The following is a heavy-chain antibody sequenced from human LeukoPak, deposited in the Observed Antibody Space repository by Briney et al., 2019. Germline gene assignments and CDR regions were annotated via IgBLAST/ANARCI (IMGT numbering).Heavy chain of an antibody. CDR3: ARANPLYCSSTTCLFDY. CDR1: GGTFSSYA. J-gene: IGHJ4*02. V-gene: IGHV1-69*13. Sequence: SVKVSCKASGGTFSSYAISWVRQAPGQGLEWMGGIIPIFGTANYAQKFQGRVTITADESTSTAYMELSSLRSEDTAVYYCARANPLYCSSTTCLFDYWGQGTLVTVSS. D-gene: IGHD2-2*01. CDR2: IIPIFGTA.